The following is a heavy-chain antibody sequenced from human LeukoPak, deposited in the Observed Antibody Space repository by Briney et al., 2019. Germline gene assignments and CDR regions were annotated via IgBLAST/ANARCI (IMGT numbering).Heavy chain of an antibody. CDR2: IYSSGST. D-gene: IGHD5-12*01. CDR3: ARCSGNGYGYSWLDP. Sequence: SETLSLTCTVSGDSLSTYYWSWIRQPAGKGLEWIGRIYSSGSTNYNPSLKSRVTMSVDTSKNQFSLRLSSVTAADTAVYYCARCSGNGYGYSWLDPWGQGTLVTVSS. CDR1: GDSLSTYY. J-gene: IGHJ5*02. V-gene: IGHV4-4*07.